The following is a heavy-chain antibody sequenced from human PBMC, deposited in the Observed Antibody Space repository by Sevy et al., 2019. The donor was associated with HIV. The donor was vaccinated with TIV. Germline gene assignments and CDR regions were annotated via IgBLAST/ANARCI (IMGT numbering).Heavy chain of an antibody. D-gene: IGHD3-10*01. J-gene: IGHJ4*02. V-gene: IGHV3-30*04. CDR1: GFTFSSYA. Sequence: GGSLRLSCAASGFTFSSYAMHWVRQAPGKGLEWVAVISYDGSNKYYADSVKGRFTISRDNSKNTLYLQMNSLRAEDTAGYYCARSRWGVWGGDFDYWGQGTLVTVSS. CDR3: ARSRWGVWGGDFDY. CDR2: ISYDGSNK.